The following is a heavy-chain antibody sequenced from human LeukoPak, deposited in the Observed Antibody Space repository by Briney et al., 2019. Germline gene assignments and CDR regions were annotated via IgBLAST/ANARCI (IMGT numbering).Heavy chain of an antibody. V-gene: IGHV1-18*01. CDR3: AREVLYYYGSGTLPDY. D-gene: IGHD3-10*01. CDR2: ISAYNGNT. Sequence: ASVKVSCKASGYTFTSYGISWVRQAPGQGLEWMGWISAYNGNTNYAQKLQGRVTMTTDTSTSTAYMELRSLRSDDTAVYYCAREVLYYYGSGTLPDYWGQGTLVTVSS. J-gene: IGHJ4*02. CDR1: GYTFTSYG.